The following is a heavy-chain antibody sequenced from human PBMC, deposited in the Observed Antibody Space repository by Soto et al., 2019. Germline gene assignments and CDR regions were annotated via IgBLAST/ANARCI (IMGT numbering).Heavy chain of an antibody. CDR3: AKGRPGILTCFDS. D-gene: IGHD3-9*01. V-gene: IGHV3-30*18. Sequence: GGSLRLSCAASGFTFSSYGMHWVRQAPGKGLEWVAVISYDGSNKYYADSVKGQFTISRDNSKNTLYLQMNSLRAEDTAVYYCAKGRPGILTCFDSWGQETLVTVSS. CDR1: GFTFSSYG. J-gene: IGHJ4*02. CDR2: ISYDGSNK.